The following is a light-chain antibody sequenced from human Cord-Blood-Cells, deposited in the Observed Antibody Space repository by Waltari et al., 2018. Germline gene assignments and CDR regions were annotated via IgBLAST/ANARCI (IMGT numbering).Light chain of an antibody. Sequence: DIQMTQSPSSLSASVGDRVTITCRASQSISSYLNWYQQKPGKAPKLLIYAASSLQSGVPSRFSGSGSGTDFTLTISSLQPEDFATYYCQQSYSTIHTVLTFGGVTKVEIK. CDR2: AAS. CDR1: QSISSY. J-gene: IGKJ4*01. CDR3: QQSYSTIHTVLT. V-gene: IGKV1-39*01.